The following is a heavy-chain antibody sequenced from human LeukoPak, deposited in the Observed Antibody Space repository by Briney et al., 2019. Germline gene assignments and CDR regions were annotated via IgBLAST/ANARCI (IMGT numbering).Heavy chain of an antibody. Sequence: PGGSLRLSCAASGFTVSSSYMSWVRQAPGKGLEWVSVIYSDGSTYYADSVKARFTISRNNSKNTVYLQMNSLRAEDTAVYYCASTRAVIVPAAIYYYGMDVWGQGTTVTVSS. CDR2: IYSDGST. CDR1: GFTVSSSY. D-gene: IGHD2-2*02. CDR3: ASTRAVIVPAAIYYYGMDV. V-gene: IGHV3-66*01. J-gene: IGHJ6*02.